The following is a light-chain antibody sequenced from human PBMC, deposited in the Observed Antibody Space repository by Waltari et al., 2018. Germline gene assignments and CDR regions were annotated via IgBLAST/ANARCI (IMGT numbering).Light chain of an antibody. CDR3: QHYVRLPAT. Sequence: EIVLTQSPGTLSLSPGERATLPCRASQRVRGSLAWYQQKAGQAPRLLIYGVSSRATGIPERFSGSGSGTDFSLTISRLEPEDFAVYYCQHYVRLPATFGQGTKVEIK. V-gene: IGKV3-20*01. CDR1: QRVRGS. CDR2: GVS. J-gene: IGKJ1*01.